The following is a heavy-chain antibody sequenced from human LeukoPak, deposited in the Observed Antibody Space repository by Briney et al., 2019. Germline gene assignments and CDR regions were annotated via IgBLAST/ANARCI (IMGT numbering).Heavy chain of an antibody. D-gene: IGHD6-13*01. J-gene: IGHJ4*02. CDR3: AKGPPDSSTWYKRTEG. CDR2: ISWNSGSI. V-gene: IGHV3-9*01. CDR1: GFTFDDYA. Sequence: GGSLRLSCAASGFTFDDYAMHWVRQAPGKGLEWVSGISWNSGSIGYADSVKGRFTISRDNAKNTLYLQMNSLRAEDTAIYYCAKGPPDSSTWYKRTEGWGQGTLVTVSS.